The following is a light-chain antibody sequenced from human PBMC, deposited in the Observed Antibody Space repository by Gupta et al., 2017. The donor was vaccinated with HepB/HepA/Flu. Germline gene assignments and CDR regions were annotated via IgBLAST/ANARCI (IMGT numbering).Light chain of an antibody. CDR2: YAS. Sequence: EIVLTQSPATLSLSPGERATLSCRASQSVSSYLAWYQQKPGQAPRLLIYYASKRATGIPARFSGSGYGTDFTLTISSLEPEDYAVYYCQQRSNCRQEWLTFGHGTRVDIK. CDR3: QQRSNCRQEWLT. J-gene: IGKJ3*01. V-gene: IGKV3-11*01. CDR1: QSVSSY.